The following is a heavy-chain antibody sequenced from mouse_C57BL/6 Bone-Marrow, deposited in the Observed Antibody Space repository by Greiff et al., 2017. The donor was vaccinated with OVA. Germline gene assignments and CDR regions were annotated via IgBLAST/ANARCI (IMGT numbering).Heavy chain of an antibody. CDR1: GYTFTDYE. J-gene: IGHJ2*01. CDR3: TFPDYFDY. V-gene: IGHV1-15*01. CDR2: IDPETGGT. Sequence: VQRVESGAELVRPGASVTLSCKASGYTFTDYEMHWVKQTPVHGLEWIGAIDPETGGTAYNQKFKGKAILTADKSSSTAYMELRSLTSEDSAVYYCTFPDYFDYWGQGTTLTVSS.